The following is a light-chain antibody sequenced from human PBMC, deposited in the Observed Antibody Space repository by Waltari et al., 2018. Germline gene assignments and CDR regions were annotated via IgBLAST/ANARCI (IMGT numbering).Light chain of an antibody. CDR3: QQYYTTPLT. Sequence: DIVMTQSPDSLTVSLGERATINCKSSQSLLYSSNNKNYLAWYQQRPGQPPKLLIYWASTRESGVPDRVSGSGSATDFTLTISSLQAEDVALYYCQQYYTTPLTFGGGTKVEIK. V-gene: IGKV4-1*01. CDR2: WAS. CDR1: QSLLYSSNNKNY. J-gene: IGKJ4*01.